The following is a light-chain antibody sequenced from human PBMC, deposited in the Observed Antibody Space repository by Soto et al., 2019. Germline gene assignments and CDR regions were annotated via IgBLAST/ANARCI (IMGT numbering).Light chain of an antibody. Sequence: QSVLTQPRSVSGSPGQSVTISCTGTSSDVGAYNYVSWYQQYPGEAPKVMIFDVDKRPSGVPDRFSGSKSGNTASLTISGLQAEDEADYYCSSFAGSYTYVFGPGTKVTVL. J-gene: IGLJ1*01. V-gene: IGLV2-11*01. CDR3: SSFAGSYTYV. CDR1: SSDVGAYNY. CDR2: DVD.